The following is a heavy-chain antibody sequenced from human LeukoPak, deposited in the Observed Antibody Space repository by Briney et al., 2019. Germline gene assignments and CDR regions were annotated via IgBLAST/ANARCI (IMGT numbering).Heavy chain of an antibody. CDR2: INHSGST. V-gene: IGHV4-34*01. D-gene: IGHD6-19*01. CDR3: ARHVFAITQGGYSSGWLGYYYGMDV. J-gene: IGHJ6*02. Sequence: SETLSLTCTVSGGSISSYYWSWIRQPPGKGLEWIGEINHSGSTNYNPSLKSRVTISVDTSKNQFSLKLSSVTAADTAVYYCARHVFAITQGGYSSGWLGYYYGMDVWGQGTTVTVSS. CDR1: GGSISSYY.